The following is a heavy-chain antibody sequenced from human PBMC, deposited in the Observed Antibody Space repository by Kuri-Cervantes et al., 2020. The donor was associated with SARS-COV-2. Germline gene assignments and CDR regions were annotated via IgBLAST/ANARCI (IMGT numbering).Heavy chain of an antibody. Sequence: ASVKVSCKASGYTFTGYYMHWVRQAPGQGLEWMGWINPNSGGTNYAQKFQGWVTMTRDTSISTAYMELSRLRSDDTAVYYCASLSYCSSTSCYSSIEYFQHWGQGTLVTVSS. J-gene: IGHJ1*01. V-gene: IGHV1-2*04. CDR1: GYTFTGYY. D-gene: IGHD2-2*01. CDR3: ASLSYCSSTSCYSSIEYFQH. CDR2: INPNSGGT.